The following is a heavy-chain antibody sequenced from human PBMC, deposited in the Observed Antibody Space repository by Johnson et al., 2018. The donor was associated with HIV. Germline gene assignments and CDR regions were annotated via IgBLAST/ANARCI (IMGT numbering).Heavy chain of an antibody. D-gene: IGHD1-14*01. Sequence: QMMLVESGGGVVQPGGSLRLSCVASGFTFTTYDFHWVRQAPGKGLEWVAFIRSNGRDQYYGDSVKGRFTISRNNANTSLHLQMNNLRAEDTAVYYCARDDRPDGFDIWGQGTMVTVSS. CDR2: IRSNGRDQ. J-gene: IGHJ3*02. CDR3: ARDDRPDGFDI. V-gene: IGHV3-30*02. CDR1: GFTFTTYD.